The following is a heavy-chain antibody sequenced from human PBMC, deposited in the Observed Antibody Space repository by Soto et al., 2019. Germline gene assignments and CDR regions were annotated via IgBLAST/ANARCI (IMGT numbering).Heavy chain of an antibody. Sequence: GGPLRLSCAASGFTVSSNYMSWVRQAPGKGLEWVSVIYSGGSTYYADSVKGRFTISRDNSKNTLYLQMNSLRAEDTAVYYCARDLGYYYGMDVWGQGTTVTVSS. CDR1: GFTVSSNY. V-gene: IGHV3-53*01. CDR3: ARDLGYYYGMDV. J-gene: IGHJ6*02. D-gene: IGHD3-16*01. CDR2: IYSGGST.